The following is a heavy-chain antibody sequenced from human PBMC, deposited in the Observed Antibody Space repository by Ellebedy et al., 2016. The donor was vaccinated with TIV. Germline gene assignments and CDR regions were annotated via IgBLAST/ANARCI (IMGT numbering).Heavy chain of an antibody. V-gene: IGHV1-2*02. J-gene: IGHJ5*02. Sequence: AASVKVSCKASGYTFTGYYMHWVRQAPGQGLEWMGWINPNSGGTNYAQKFQGRVTMTRDTSISTAYMELSTLRSDDTAVYYCARVHLFGWNDKGLDPWGQGTLVTVSS. D-gene: IGHD1-1*01. CDR1: GYTFTGYY. CDR3: ARVHLFGWNDKGLDP. CDR2: INPNSGGT.